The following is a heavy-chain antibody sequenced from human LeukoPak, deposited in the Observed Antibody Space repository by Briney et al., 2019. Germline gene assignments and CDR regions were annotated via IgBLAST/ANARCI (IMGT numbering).Heavy chain of an antibody. CDR3: ARTYYFGSGSHSPNHYYGMDV. CDR1: GGSISSFY. D-gene: IGHD3-10*01. J-gene: IGHJ6*02. CDR2: MYHSGTT. V-gene: IGHV4-59*08. Sequence: SETLSLTCTVSGGSISSFYWSWIRQPPGKGLEWIAYMYHSGTTNYNPSRKSRVAMSRDTSKNQFSLKLSSVTAADTAMYYCARTYYFGSGSHSPNHYYGMDVWGQGTMVTVSS.